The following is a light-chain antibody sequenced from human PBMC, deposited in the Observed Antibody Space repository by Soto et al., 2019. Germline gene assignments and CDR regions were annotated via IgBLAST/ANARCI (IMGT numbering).Light chain of an antibody. Sequence: EIVLTRSPGTLSLSPGERATLYCRASQSVSSKSLAWYQRKPGQAPRLLIYGVSKRATGIPDRISGSGSGTDFILTISRLEPEDFAVYYCQQYGNSRTFGQGTKVEIK. J-gene: IGKJ1*01. CDR3: QQYGNSRT. CDR1: QSVSSKS. CDR2: GVS. V-gene: IGKV3-20*01.